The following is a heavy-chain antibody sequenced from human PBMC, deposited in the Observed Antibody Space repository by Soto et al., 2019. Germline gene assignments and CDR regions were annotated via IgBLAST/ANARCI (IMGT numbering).Heavy chain of an antibody. D-gene: IGHD2-21*01. J-gene: IGHJ5*01. V-gene: IGHV4-30-4*01. CDR1: GDSISSVDYF. Sequence: SETLSLTCSVSGDSISSVDYFWAWIRQPPGQALEYIGYIYKSATTYYNPSFESRVAISLDTSKSQFSLNVTSVTAADTAVYFCARGPYCLNGRCFPNWLDSWGQGTLVTVYS. CDR3: ARGPYCLNGRCFPNWLDS. CDR2: IYKSATT.